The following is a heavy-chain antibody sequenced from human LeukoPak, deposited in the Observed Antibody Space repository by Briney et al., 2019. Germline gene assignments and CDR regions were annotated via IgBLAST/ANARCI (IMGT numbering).Heavy chain of an antibody. J-gene: IGHJ5*02. CDR1: GYSFTNYW. Sequence: GESLRISCKGSGYSFTNYWISWVRQIPGKGLVWMGTIDPSDSYTNYSPSFQGHVTISADKSISTAYVQWSSLKASDTAIYYWAKAAASLGWFDPWGQGTLVIVSS. CDR2: IDPSDSYT. CDR3: AKAAASLGWFDP. D-gene: IGHD6-13*01. V-gene: IGHV5-10-1*01.